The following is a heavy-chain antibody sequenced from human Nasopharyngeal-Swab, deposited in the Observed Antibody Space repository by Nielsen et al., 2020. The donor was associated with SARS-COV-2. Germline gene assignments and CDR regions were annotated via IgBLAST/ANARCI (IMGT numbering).Heavy chain of an antibody. J-gene: IGHJ4*02. CDR2: IYYSGST. CDR1: GGSISSGSYY. CDR3: ARGQLWLDY. D-gene: IGHD5-18*01. Sequence: ESLKISCTVSGGSISSGSYYWSWIRQPPGKGLEWIGYIYYSGSTNYNPSLKSRVTISVDTSKNQFSLKLSSVTAADTAVYYCARGQLWLDYWGQGTLVTVSS. V-gene: IGHV4-61*01.